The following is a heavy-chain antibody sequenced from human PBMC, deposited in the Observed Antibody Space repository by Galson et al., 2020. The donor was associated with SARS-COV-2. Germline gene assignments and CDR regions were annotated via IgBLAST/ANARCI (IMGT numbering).Heavy chain of an antibody. CDR3: ARDEVIRWYYYGRLYYGMDV. CDR2: ISTSSSYT. J-gene: IGHJ6*01. CDR1: GFPFSTYS. D-gene: IGHD3-10*01. V-gene: IGHV3-21*01. Sequence: NSGGSLRLSCAASGFPFSTYSMNWVRLAPGKGLEWVSSISTSSSYTYYVDSVKGRFSISRDNPRNSLYLQMNSLRAVDTAVYYCARDEVIRWYYYGRLYYGMDVWGQGTTVTVSS.